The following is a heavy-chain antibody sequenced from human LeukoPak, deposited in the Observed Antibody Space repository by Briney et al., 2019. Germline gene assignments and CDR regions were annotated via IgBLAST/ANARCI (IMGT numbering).Heavy chain of an antibody. D-gene: IGHD6-19*01. J-gene: IGHJ4*02. CDR2: ISGSGGST. CDR3: AKDIRSGWYPYYFDY. Sequence: QSGGSLRLSCAASGFTFSSYAMSWVRQAPGKGLEWVSAISGSGGSTYYADSVKGRFTISRDNSKNTLYLQMNSLRAEDTAVYYCAKDIRSGWYPYYFDYWGQGTLVTVSS. CDR1: GFTFSSYA. V-gene: IGHV3-23*01.